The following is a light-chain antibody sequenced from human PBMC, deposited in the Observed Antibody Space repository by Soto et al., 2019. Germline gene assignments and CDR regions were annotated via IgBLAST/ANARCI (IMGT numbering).Light chain of an antibody. Sequence: QSVLTQPPSVSGAPGQRVTISCTGGSSNIGAGYDVHWYQQLPGTPPKLLIFGNTKRPSGVPDRFSGSKSGTSASLAITGLQAEDEADYYCQSYDSSLSGFYVFGNGTKVTVL. J-gene: IGLJ1*01. CDR2: GNT. CDR1: SSNIGAGYD. V-gene: IGLV1-40*01. CDR3: QSYDSSLSGFYV.